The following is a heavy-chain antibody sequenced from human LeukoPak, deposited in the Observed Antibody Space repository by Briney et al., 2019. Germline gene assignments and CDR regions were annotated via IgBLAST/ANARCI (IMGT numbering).Heavy chain of an antibody. D-gene: IGHD6-13*01. V-gene: IGHV1-18*01. CDR1: GYTFTSYG. CDR2: ISNFDGDT. J-gene: IGHJ3*01. Sequence: ASVKVPCKAFGYTFTSYGIAWVRQAPGEGLEWVGWISNFDGDTKVAENLQGRVTLTTDSSTSTAYMVLTNLKFDDTAVYYCVRARGCSNCVLTDGFDSWGQGTKVTVSS. CDR3: VRARGCSNCVLTDGFDS.